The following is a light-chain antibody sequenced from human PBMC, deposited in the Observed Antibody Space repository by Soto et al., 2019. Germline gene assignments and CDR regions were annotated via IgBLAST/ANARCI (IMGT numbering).Light chain of an antibody. CDR1: QSVSSY. V-gene: IGKV3-11*01. J-gene: IGKJ4*01. CDR2: DAS. Sequence: EIVLTQSPATLSLSPGERATLSCRASQSVSSYLAWYQQKPGQAPRLLIYDASNRATGIPARFSGRGCGTDFTLTISSLEPEDFAVYYCQERSNWPLLTFGGGTKVEIK. CDR3: QERSNWPLLT.